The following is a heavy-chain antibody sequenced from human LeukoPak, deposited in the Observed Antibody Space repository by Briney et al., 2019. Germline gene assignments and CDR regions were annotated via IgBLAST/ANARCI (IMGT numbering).Heavy chain of an antibody. J-gene: IGHJ5*02. Sequence: GGSLRLSCVASGFTFSNYAMSWVRQAPGKGLELVSGIWGTDDKTVYGDAVKGRFTISRDNSKNTLYLQLDCLRADDTAVYYCAKTQGYYDASGQGALVTVSS. V-gene: IGHV3-23*01. CDR2: IWGTDDKT. CDR3: AKTQGYYDA. CDR1: GFTFSNYA. D-gene: IGHD2-15*01.